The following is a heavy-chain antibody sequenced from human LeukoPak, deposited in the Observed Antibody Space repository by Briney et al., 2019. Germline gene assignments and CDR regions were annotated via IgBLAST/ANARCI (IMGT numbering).Heavy chain of an antibody. CDR1: GYSISTGYY. Sequence: PSETLSLTCTVSGYSISTGYYWDWIRQPPGKGLEWIGYIYYSGSTNYNPSLKSRVTISVDTSKNQFSLKLSSVTAADTAVYYCASFDYGDYYFDYWGQGTLVTVSS. CDR3: ASFDYGDYYFDY. V-gene: IGHV4-38-2*02. CDR2: IYYSGST. D-gene: IGHD4-17*01. J-gene: IGHJ4*02.